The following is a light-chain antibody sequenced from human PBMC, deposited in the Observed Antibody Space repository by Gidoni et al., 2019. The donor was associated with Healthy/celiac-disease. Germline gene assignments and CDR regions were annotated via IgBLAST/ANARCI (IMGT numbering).Light chain of an antibody. CDR3: SSYTSISTLVV. V-gene: IGLV2-14*03. J-gene: IGLJ2*01. CDR1: SSDVGGYNY. Sequence: QSALTQPASVSGSPGQSSTLPCTGTSSDVGGYNYVSWYQQHPGKAPKLMIYDVSNRPSGVSNLFSGSKSGNAASLTISGLQAEDEADYYCSSYTSISTLVVFGGGTKLTVL. CDR2: DVS.